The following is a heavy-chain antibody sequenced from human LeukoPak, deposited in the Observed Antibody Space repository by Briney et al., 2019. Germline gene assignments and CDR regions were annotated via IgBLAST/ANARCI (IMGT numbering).Heavy chain of an antibody. V-gene: IGHV1-69*02. J-gene: IGHJ4*02. CDR2: IMPILGIA. D-gene: IGHD2/OR15-2a*01. CDR3: ARVSPDGYFDY. CDR1: GGTFSSYT. Sequence: ASVKVSCKASGGTFSSYTISWVRQAPGQGLEWMGRIMPILGIANYAQKFQGRVTITADKSTSTAYMELSSLRSEDTAVYYCARVSPDGYFDYWGQGALVTVSS.